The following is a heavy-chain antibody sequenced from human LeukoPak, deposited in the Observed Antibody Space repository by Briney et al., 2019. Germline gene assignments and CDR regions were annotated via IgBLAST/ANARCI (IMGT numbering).Heavy chain of an antibody. CDR3: AAGSPTPFDY. CDR2: INHSGNT. CDR1: GGSFSGYY. D-gene: IGHD3-10*01. J-gene: IGHJ4*02. Sequence: SETLSLTCAVYGGSFSGYYWSWIRQPPGKGLEWIGEINHSGNTNYNPSLKSRVTISVDTSKNQFSLKLSSVTAADTAVYYCAAGSPTPFDYWGQGTLVTVSS. V-gene: IGHV4-34*01.